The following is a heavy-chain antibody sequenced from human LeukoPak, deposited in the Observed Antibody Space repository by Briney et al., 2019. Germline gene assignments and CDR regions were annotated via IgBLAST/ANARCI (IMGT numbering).Heavy chain of an antibody. CDR3: ATRSSTLAAARCFDD. V-gene: IGHV4-34*01. Sequence: SETLSLTCAVHGESFSAYFWSWIRQVPGKGLEXIGEIDHRGSSNYNPPLKSRATISVDTSKNHFSLSLTSVTAADTAVYYCATRSSTLAAARCFDDWGQGTVVTVSS. CDR2: IDHRGSS. D-gene: IGHD6-6*01. J-gene: IGHJ4*03. CDR1: GESFSAYF.